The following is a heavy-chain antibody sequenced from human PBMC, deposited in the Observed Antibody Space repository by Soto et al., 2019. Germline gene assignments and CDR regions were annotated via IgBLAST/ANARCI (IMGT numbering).Heavy chain of an antibody. Sequence: GGSLRLSCAASGFTFSSYAMSWVRQAPGKGLEWVSAISGSGGSTYYADSVKGRFTISRDNSKNTLYPQMNSLRAEDTAVYYCAVDSSGYYYDFDYWGQGTLVTVYS. J-gene: IGHJ4*02. CDR2: ISGSGGST. D-gene: IGHD3-22*01. CDR3: AVDSSGYYYDFDY. CDR1: GFTFSSYA. V-gene: IGHV3-23*01.